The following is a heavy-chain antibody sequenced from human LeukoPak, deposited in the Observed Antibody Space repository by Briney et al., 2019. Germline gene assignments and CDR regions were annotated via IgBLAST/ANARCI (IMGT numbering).Heavy chain of an antibody. V-gene: IGHV4-4*07. CDR2: IFTSGTT. J-gene: IGHJ4*02. CDR1: GGSISSYY. D-gene: IGHD1-26*01. CDR3: ARTLGNYFDY. Sequence: SETLSLTCTVSGGSISSYYWSWIRQPAGKGLEWIGRIFTSGTTNYNPSLKSRVTMSMDTSKNQFSLRLNSVTAADTAVYYCARTLGNYFDYWGQGTLVTVSS.